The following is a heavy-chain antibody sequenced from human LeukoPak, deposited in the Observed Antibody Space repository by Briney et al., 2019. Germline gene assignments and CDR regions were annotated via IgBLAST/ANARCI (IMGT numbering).Heavy chain of an antibody. J-gene: IGHJ6*03. CDR2: ISAYNGNT. Sequence: GASVKVSCKASGYTFTSYGISWVRQAPGQGLEWMGWISAYNGNTNYAQKFQGRVTMTRDTSISTAYMELSRLRSDDTAVYYCARVRVQMLGYYYYMDVWGKGTTVTVSS. V-gene: IGHV1-18*01. CDR3: ARVRVQMLGYYYYMDV. CDR1: GYTFTSYG. D-gene: IGHD3-10*02.